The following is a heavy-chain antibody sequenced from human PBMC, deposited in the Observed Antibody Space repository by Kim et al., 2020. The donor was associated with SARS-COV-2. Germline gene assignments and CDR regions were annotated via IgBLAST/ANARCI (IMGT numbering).Heavy chain of an antibody. D-gene: IGHD3-22*01. Sequence: SETLSLTCTVSGGSISSSSYYWGWIRQPPGKGLEWIGSIYYSGSTYYNPSLKSRVTISVDTSKNQFSLKLSSVTAADTAVYYCAAWLLRRYYFDYWGQGTLVTVSS. CDR3: AAWLLRRYYFDY. CDR2: IYYSGST. V-gene: IGHV4-39*01. CDR1: GGSISSSSYY. J-gene: IGHJ4*02.